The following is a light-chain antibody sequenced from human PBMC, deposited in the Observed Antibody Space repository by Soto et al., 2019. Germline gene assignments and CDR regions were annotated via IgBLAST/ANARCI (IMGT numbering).Light chain of an antibody. Sequence: DIQMTQSPSSLSASVGDRVTITCRASQSISSYLNWYQEKPGKAPKLLIYAASSLQSGVPTRFSGSKSGTDLTLTISSLQPEDFATYYCQQSYTTPWTFGQGTKVDIK. CDR2: AAS. CDR3: QQSYTTPWT. CDR1: QSISSY. J-gene: IGKJ1*01. V-gene: IGKV1-39*01.